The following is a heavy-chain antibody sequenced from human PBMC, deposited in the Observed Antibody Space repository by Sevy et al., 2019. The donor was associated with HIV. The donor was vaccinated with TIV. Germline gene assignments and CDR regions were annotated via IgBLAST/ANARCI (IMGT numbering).Heavy chain of an antibody. CDR2: IRNDGSTK. Sequence: GGSLRLSCAASGFIFSSYGMHWVRQAPGKGLEWVTFIRNDGSTKYYADSVRGRFTISRDNSKRTVYLQMSRLRPEDTAVYYCTRDRGTYFWFDPWGQGTLVTVSS. J-gene: IGHJ5*02. CDR1: GFIFSSYG. V-gene: IGHV3-30*02. CDR3: TRDRGTYFWFDP. D-gene: IGHD1-26*01.